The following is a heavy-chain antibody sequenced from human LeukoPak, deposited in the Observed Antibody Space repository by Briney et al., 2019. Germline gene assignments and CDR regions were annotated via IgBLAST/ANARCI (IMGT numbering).Heavy chain of an antibody. J-gene: IGHJ4*02. CDR2: IYYSGST. D-gene: IGHD3-22*01. CDR1: GGSISSSSYY. Sequence: SETLSLTCTVSGGSISSSSYYWGWIRQPPGKGLEWIGSIYYSGSTYYNPSLKSRVTISVDTSKNQFSLKLSFVTAADTAVYYCARHLISTMIVVVIKGFYYFDYWGQGTLVTVSS. CDR3: ARHLISTMIVVVIKGFYYFDY. V-gene: IGHV4-39*01.